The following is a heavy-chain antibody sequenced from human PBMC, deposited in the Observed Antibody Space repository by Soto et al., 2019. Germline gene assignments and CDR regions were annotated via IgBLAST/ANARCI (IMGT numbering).Heavy chain of an antibody. V-gene: IGHV4-4*07. J-gene: IGHJ4*02. Sequence: PSDTLSLTCTVSGGSITGYHWSWIRQPAGEGLEWIGRIYSSGSTKYNPSLKSRVTMSVDTSKNQFSLNLISVTAADTAVYYCARSGGSFNLDFWGLGTLVTVSS. CDR1: GGSITGYH. CDR3: ARSGGSFNLDF. CDR2: IYSSGST. D-gene: IGHD1-26*01.